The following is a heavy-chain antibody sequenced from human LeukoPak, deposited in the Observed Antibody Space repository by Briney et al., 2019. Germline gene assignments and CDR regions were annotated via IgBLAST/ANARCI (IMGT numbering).Heavy chain of an antibody. Sequence: SVKVSCKASGGTFRSYAISWVRQAPGQGLEWMGRIIPILGIANYAQKFQGRVTITADKSTSTAYMELSSLRSEDTAVCYCARTVGYYDSSGSYYFDYWGQGTLVTVSS. CDR3: ARTVGYYDSSGSYYFDY. D-gene: IGHD3-22*01. CDR2: IIPILGIA. V-gene: IGHV1-69*04. J-gene: IGHJ4*02. CDR1: GGTFRSYA.